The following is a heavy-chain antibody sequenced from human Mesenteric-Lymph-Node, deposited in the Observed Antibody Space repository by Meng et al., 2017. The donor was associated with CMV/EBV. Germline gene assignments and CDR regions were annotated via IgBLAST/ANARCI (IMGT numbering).Heavy chain of an antibody. J-gene: IGHJ4*02. Sequence: GESLKISCVASGFTFSNYAMTWVRQAPGKGLEWVSDITGSGARTKYADSVKGRFTISRDNSKNTMNLQMNSLRAEDTAIYYCAKNRGLYVGEEDHWGQGTLVTVSS. D-gene: IGHD3-10*01. CDR3: AKNRGLYVGEEDH. CDR2: ITGSGART. CDR1: GFTFSNYA. V-gene: IGHV3-23*01.